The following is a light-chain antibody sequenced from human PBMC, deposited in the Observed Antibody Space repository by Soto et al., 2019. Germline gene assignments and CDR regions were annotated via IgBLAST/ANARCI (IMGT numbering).Light chain of an antibody. CDR3: TSYTSSSTPYV. V-gene: IGLV2-14*01. Sequence: QSALTQPASVSGSPGQSITISCAGTSSDVGGYTYVSWYQQHPGEAPKLMIYDVSNRPSGVSNRFSGSKSGNTASLTISGLQAEDEADYYCTSYTSSSTPYVFGGGTKLTVL. CDR1: SSDVGGYTY. J-gene: IGLJ1*01. CDR2: DVS.